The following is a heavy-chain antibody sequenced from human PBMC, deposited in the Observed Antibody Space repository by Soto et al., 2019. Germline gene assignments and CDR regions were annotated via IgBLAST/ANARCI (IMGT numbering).Heavy chain of an antibody. J-gene: IGHJ6*02. Sequence: HVQLVQSGAEVKKPGSSVKVSCRASGGTFTASTISWVREAPGQGLEWLGGIIPLFVTTSYTQKFQGRVTITADNCTSTAYIEVSSLRFEDPDVYYCESGILVANINYYYSMDVWGQGTTVTVSS. D-gene: IGHD2-15*01. CDR2: IIPLFVTT. CDR1: GGTFTAST. V-gene: IGHV1-69*06. CDR3: ESGILVANINYYYSMDV.